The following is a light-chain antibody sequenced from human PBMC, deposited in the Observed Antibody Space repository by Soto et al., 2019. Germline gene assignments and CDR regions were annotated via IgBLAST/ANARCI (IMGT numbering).Light chain of an antibody. V-gene: IGKV3-15*01. Sequence: EIVMTQSPATLSVSPGARATLSCRASQSVSSNLAWYQQKPGQAPRLLIYGASTRATGIPARFSGSGSGTEFTVTISSLQSEEFAVYYCQQYNNWPRTCGQGTKVDIK. CDR2: GAS. CDR1: QSVSSN. CDR3: QQYNNWPRT. J-gene: IGKJ1*01.